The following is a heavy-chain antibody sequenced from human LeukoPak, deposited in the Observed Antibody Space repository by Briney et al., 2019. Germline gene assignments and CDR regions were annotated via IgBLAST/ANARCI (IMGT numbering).Heavy chain of an antibody. CDR3: AGRYYYNLGSFPFDF. J-gene: IGHJ4*02. D-gene: IGHD3-10*01. V-gene: IGHV4-34*01. CDR1: GGPFSGYF. Sequence: EPSETLSLTCAVSGGPFSGYFWSWIRQPPGKGLDWIREIHNSGTTNYNPSLNSRVTISEDTSKNQIYLNLRSVTAANTAVYYCAGRYYYNLGSFPFDFWGQGTLVTVSS. CDR2: IHNSGTT.